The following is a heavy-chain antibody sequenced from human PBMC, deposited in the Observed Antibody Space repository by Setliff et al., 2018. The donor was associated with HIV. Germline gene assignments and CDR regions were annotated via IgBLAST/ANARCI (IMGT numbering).Heavy chain of an antibody. CDR2: ISSRSTTI. Sequence: HPGGSLRLSCAASGFTFSSSNMNWVRQAPGKGLEWLSFISSRSTTIYYADSVKGRFTISRDNAENSLYLQMNSLRVDDTAVYYCASDFMGSDAFDIWGQGTMVTVSS. CDR3: ASDFMGSDAFDI. D-gene: IGHD3-10*01. CDR1: GFTFSSSN. V-gene: IGHV3-48*01. J-gene: IGHJ3*02.